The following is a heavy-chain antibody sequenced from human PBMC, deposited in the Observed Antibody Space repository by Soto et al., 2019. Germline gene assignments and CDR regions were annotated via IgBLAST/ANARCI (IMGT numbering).Heavy chain of an antibody. CDR2: VNSARNT. J-gene: IGHJ4*02. V-gene: IGHV3-23*01. D-gene: IGHD6-19*01. CDR1: GFTFSNYG. Sequence: GGSLRLSCAASGFTFSNYGMTWVRQAPGKGLEWVSTVNSARNTYYADSVKGRFTISRDNSKNALFVEVNNLRAEDTAVYYCAKNRGASGWEPVDYWGQGTLVTVSS. CDR3: AKNRGASGWEPVDY.